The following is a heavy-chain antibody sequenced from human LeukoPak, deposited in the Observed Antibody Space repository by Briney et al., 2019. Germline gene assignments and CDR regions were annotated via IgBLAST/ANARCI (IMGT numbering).Heavy chain of an antibody. D-gene: IGHD3-10*01. Sequence: GGSLRLSCAASGFTFSSYGVHWVRQAPGKGLEWVAIIWYDGSVKNYADSVKGRFTISRDNSKSTLYLQMNSLGVEDTALYYCARSPNYGSGRYYFDSWGQGILVTVSS. V-gene: IGHV3-33*01. J-gene: IGHJ4*02. CDR3: ARSPNYGSGRYYFDS. CDR2: IWYDGSVK. CDR1: GFTFSSYG.